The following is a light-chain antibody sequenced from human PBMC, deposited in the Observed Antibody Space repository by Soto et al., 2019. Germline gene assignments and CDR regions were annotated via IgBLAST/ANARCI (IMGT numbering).Light chain of an antibody. V-gene: IGLV2-14*01. CDR3: SSYTSSSTLV. CDR2: EVS. Sequence: SALTQPASVSGSPGQSITISCTGTSSDVGGYNYVSWYQQHPGKAPKLMICEVSNRPSGVSNRFSGSKSGNTASLTISGLQAEDEADYYCSSYTSSSTLVFGTGTKLTVL. CDR1: SSDVGGYNY. J-gene: IGLJ1*01.